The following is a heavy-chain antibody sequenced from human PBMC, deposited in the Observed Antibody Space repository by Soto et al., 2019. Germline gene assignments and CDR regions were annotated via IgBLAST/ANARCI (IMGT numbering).Heavy chain of an antibody. CDR3: TTDSYSSIIVVRFDY. J-gene: IGHJ4*01. V-gene: IGHV3-15*07. CDR1: CFTFSNPW. Sequence: GGSLRLSCAASCFTFSNPWINWVRQAPGKGVEWVGRIKNKKDGGTLDYAAPVKGRFAISRDDSKNMVYLQMNSLNTDYTGIYYCTTDSYSSIIVVRFDYWGHGTLVTVSS. CDR2: IKNKKDGGTL. D-gene: IGHD3-22*01.